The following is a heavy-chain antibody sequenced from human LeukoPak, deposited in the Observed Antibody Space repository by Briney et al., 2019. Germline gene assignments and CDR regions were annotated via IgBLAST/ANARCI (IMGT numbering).Heavy chain of an antibody. CDR1: GFTVSSIH. J-gene: IGHJ3*02. CDR3: ARGGRGSAAVVAPRSFDI. D-gene: IGHD3-22*01. Sequence: HAGGSLRFSCAASGFTVSSIHMVWVRQAPGKGLEWVSVTYTGGNSYYADSVKGRFIISRDTSKNTLYLQMNSLRAEDSALYYCARGGRGSAAVVAPRSFDIWGQGTMVTVSS. V-gene: IGHV3-53*01. CDR2: TYTGGNS.